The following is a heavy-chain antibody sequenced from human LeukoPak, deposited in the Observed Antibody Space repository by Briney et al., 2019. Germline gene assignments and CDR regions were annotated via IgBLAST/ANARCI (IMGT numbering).Heavy chain of an antibody. CDR1: GFTFSNAW. Sequence: GGSLRLSCAAPGFTFSNAWMSWVRQAPGKGLEWVAVISYDGSNKYYADSVKGRFTISRDNSKNTLYLQMNSLRAEDTAVYYCAREGYSSGYSIFDYWGQGTLVTVSS. J-gene: IGHJ4*02. V-gene: IGHV3-30*03. CDR3: AREGYSSGYSIFDY. CDR2: ISYDGSNK. D-gene: IGHD3-22*01.